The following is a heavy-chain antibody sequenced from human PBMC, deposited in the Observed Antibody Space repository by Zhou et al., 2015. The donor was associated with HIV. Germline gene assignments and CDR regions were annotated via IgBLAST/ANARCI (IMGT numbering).Heavy chain of an antibody. Sequence: QVQLVQSGTEVKKPGSLVRVSCKASGGTFSGSEISWVRQAPGQGLEWMGGINPLFDIENYAQRFRGRLSITADKSTSAAYMELSSLRSDDAAIYFCARSSVNHDNAFDIWGQGTKVIVSS. V-gene: IGHV1-69*17. CDR2: INPLFDIE. D-gene: IGHD3-22*01. J-gene: IGHJ3*02. CDR3: ARSSVNHDNAFDI. CDR1: GGTFSGSE.